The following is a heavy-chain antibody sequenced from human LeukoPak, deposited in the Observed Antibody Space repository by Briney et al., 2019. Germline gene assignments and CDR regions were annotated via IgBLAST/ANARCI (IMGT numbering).Heavy chain of an antibody. CDR1: GGSISSSGYY. CDR3: ARHEYSGSYYGLSWFDP. J-gene: IGHJ5*02. CDR2: IYYSGST. V-gene: IGHV4-39*01. D-gene: IGHD1-26*01. Sequence: SETLSLTCTVSGGSISSSGYYWGWIRQPLGKGLEWIASIYYSGSTYYNPSLKSRVTISVDTSKNQLSLKLSSLTAADTAVYYCARHEYSGSYYGLSWFDPWGQGSLVTVSS.